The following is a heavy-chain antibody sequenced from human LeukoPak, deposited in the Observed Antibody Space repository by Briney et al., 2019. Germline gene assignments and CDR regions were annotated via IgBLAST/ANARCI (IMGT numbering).Heavy chain of an antibody. Sequence: PSETLSPTCTVSGGSISSYYWSWIRQPPGKGLEWIGYIYYSGSTNYNPSLKSRVTISVYTSKNQSSLKLSSVTAADTAVYYCARSRGGRIFWGQGTLVTVSS. CDR2: IYYSGST. CDR3: ARSRGGRIF. V-gene: IGHV4-59*08. CDR1: GGSISSYY. D-gene: IGHD4-23*01. J-gene: IGHJ4*02.